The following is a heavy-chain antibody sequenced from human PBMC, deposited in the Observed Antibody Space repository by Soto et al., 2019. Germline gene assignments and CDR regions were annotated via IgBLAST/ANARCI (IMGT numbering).Heavy chain of an antibody. CDR1: GFTFSSYA. D-gene: IGHD3-10*01. CDR3: ARAGYGSGSYSFDP. J-gene: IGHJ5*02. Sequence: VQLVESGGGLVQPGGSLRLSCAASGFTFSSYAMHWVRQAPGKGLEYVSAISSNGGSTYYANSVKGRFTISRDNSKNTLYLQMGSLRAEDMAVYYCARAGYGSGSYSFDPWGQGTLVTVSS. V-gene: IGHV3-64*01. CDR2: ISSNGGST.